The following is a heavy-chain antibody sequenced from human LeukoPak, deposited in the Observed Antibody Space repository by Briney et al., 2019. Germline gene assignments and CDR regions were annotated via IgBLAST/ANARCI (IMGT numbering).Heavy chain of an antibody. CDR2: INPSGGST. CDR3: AGSIPLARDYYYYGMDV. D-gene: IGHD2-21*01. Sequence: ASVKVSCKASGYTFTSYYMHWVRQAPGQGLEWMGIINPSGGSTSCAQKFQGRVTMTRDTSTSTVYMELSSLRSEDTAVYYCAGSIPLARDYYYYGMDVWGQGTTVTVSS. J-gene: IGHJ6*02. V-gene: IGHV1-46*01. CDR1: GYTFTSYY.